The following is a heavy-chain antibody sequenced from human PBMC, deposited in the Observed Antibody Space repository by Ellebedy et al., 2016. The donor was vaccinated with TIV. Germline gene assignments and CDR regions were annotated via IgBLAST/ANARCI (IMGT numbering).Heavy chain of an antibody. Sequence: GESLKISCAASGFTFSSYAMSWVRQAPGKGLEWVSTISSTGSRTYYADSVEGRFIISRDNSKKTLYLQMNSLRAEDTAVYYCAKGRGGGSDTSAPRYYFDYWGRGTLVTVSS. V-gene: IGHV3-23*01. CDR1: GFTFSSYA. CDR3: AKGRGGGSDTSAPRYYFDY. D-gene: IGHD3-22*01. J-gene: IGHJ4*02. CDR2: ISSTGSRT.